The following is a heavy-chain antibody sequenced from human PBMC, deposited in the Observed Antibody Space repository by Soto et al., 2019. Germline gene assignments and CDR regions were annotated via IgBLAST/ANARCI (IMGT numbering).Heavy chain of an antibody. V-gene: IGHV1-2*04. CDR3: ARVMATSRSGGRFWRYYFDY. J-gene: IGHJ4*02. D-gene: IGHD2-15*01. CDR2: INPNSGGT. Sequence: ASVMVSCKASGYTFTGYYMHWVRQAPGQGLEWMGWINPNSGGTNYAQKFQGWVTMTRDTSISTAYMELSRLRSDDTAVYYCARVMATSRSGGRFWRYYFDYWGQGNLVTVSS. CDR1: GYTFTGYY.